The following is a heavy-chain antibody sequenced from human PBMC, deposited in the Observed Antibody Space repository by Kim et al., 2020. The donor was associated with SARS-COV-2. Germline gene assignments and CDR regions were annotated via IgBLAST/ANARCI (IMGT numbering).Heavy chain of an antibody. V-gene: IGHV1-3*01. J-gene: IGHJ4*02. Sequence: NTRHSQKFQGGVSITRDTSATTAYLELSGLISEDTAVYYCAREAVAGSFDYWGQGTLVTVSS. CDR2: NT. D-gene: IGHD6-19*01. CDR3: AREAVAGSFDY.